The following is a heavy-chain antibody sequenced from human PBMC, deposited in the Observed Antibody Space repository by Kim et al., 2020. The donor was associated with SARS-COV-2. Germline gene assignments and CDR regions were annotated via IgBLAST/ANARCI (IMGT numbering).Heavy chain of an antibody. CDR2: INHSGST. V-gene: IGHV4-34*01. D-gene: IGHD3-9*01. CDR3: ARGRFDLGTLTFYYYGMDV. CDR1: GGSFSGYY. Sequence: SETLSLTCAVYGGSFSGYYWSWIRQPPGKGLEWIGEINHSGSTNYNPSLKSRVTISVDTSKNQFSLKLSSVTAADTAVYYCARGRFDLGTLTFYYYGMDVWGQGTTVTVSS. J-gene: IGHJ6*02.